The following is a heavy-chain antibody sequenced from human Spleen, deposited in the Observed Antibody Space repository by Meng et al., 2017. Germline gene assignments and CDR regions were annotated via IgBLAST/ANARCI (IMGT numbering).Heavy chain of an antibody. J-gene: IGHJ4*02. CDR1: GFSFSNYG. CDR3: VRLNVIRGRDY. Sequence: GESLKISCAASGFSFSNYGMHWVRQAPGKGLEWVALIWYDGSNKYYGDSVKGRFTISRDNVKNTLYLQMSSLRVDDTAVYYCVRLNVIRGRDYWGQGTLVTVSS. CDR2: IWYDGSNK. D-gene: IGHD3-10*01. V-gene: IGHV3-33*01.